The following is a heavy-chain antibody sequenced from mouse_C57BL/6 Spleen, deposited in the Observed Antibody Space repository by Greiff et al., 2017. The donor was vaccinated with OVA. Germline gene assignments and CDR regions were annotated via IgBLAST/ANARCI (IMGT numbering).Heavy chain of an antibody. CDR2: IHPNSGST. CDR3: ARYSKSQLFDY. D-gene: IGHD2-5*01. Sequence: VQLQQPGAELVKPGASVKLSCKASGYTFTSYWMHWVKQRPGQGLEWIGMIHPNSGSTNYNEKFKSKATLTVDKSSSTAYMQLSSLTSEDSAVYYCARYSKSQLFDYWGQGTTLTVSS. CDR1: GYTFTSYW. J-gene: IGHJ2*01. V-gene: IGHV1-64*01.